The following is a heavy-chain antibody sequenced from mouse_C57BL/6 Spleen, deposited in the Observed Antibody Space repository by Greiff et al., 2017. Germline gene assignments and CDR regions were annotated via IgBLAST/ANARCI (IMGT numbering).Heavy chain of an antibody. CDR1: GYTFTSYW. CDR3: ARALITTVVAPGFAY. J-gene: IGHJ3*01. Sequence: QVQLQQPGAELVMPGASVKLSCKASGYTFTSYWMHWVKQRPGQGLEWIGEIDPSDSYTNYNQKFKGKSTLTVDKSSSTAYMQLSSLTSEDSAVYYCARALITTVVAPGFAYWGQGTLVTVSA. V-gene: IGHV1-69*01. D-gene: IGHD1-1*01. CDR2: IDPSDSYT.